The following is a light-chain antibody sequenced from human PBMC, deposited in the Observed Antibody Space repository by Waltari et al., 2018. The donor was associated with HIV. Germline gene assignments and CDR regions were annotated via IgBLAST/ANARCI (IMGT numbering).Light chain of an antibody. V-gene: IGLV2-23*01. CDR2: EGS. CDR1: SSDVGSYSL. Sequence: QSALTQPASVSGSPGQSITISCTGTSSDVGSYSLVSWYQQHPGKAPKLMIYEGSKRPSGVSNRLSGSKSGNTASLTISGLQAEDEADYNCCSYAGSSIMVFGGGTKLTVL. CDR3: CSYAGSSIMV. J-gene: IGLJ2*01.